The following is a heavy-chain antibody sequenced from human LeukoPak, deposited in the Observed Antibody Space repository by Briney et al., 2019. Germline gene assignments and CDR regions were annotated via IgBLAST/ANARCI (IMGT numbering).Heavy chain of an antibody. V-gene: IGHV4-59*12. CDR1: GGSISSYY. Sequence: SETLSLTCTVSGGSISSYYWSWIRQPPGKGLEWIGYIYYSGSTNYNPSLKSRVTISVDTSKNQFSLKLGSVTAADTAVYYCARDPSSSGWFDPWGQGTLVTASS. D-gene: IGHD3-10*01. CDR2: IYYSGST. CDR3: ARDPSSSGWFDP. J-gene: IGHJ5*02.